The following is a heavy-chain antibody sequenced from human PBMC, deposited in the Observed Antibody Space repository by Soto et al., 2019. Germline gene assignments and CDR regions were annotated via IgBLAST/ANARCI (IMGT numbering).Heavy chain of an antibody. D-gene: IGHD3-22*01. CDR1: GGTFSSYA. J-gene: IGHJ6*02. V-gene: IGHV1-69*13. CDR3: ARVRDDSSGYYKGRYYYYYGMDV. Sequence: VASVKVSCKASGGTFSSYAISWVRQAPGQGLEWMGGIIPIFGTANYAQKFQGRVTITADESTSTAYMELSSLRSEDTAVYYCARVRDDSSGYYKGRYYYYYGMDVWGQGTTVTVSS. CDR2: IIPIFGTA.